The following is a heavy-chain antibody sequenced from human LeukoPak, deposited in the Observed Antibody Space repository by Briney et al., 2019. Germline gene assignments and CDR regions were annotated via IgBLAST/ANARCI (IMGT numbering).Heavy chain of an antibody. CDR3: AREEMATAPAFDI. V-gene: IGHV1-46*01. CDR2: INPSGGST. D-gene: IGHD5-24*01. Sequence: ASVKVSCKASGYTFTSYYMHWVRQAPGQGLEWMGLINPSGGSTSYAQKFQGRVTMTSDTYTSTVYMELSSLRSEDTAVYYCAREEMATAPAFDIWGQGTMVTVSS. J-gene: IGHJ3*02. CDR1: GYTFTSYY.